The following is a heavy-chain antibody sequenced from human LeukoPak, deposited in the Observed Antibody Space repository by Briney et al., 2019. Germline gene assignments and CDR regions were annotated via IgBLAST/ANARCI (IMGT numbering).Heavy chain of an antibody. V-gene: IGHV1-8*03. CDR2: MNPNSGNT. J-gene: IGHJ4*02. CDR3: ARVPKGYGSGRLFDY. D-gene: IGHD3-10*01. Sequence: ASVKVFRKASGYTFTSYDINWVRQATGQGLEWMGWMNPNSGNTGYAQKFQGRVTITRNTSISTAYMELSSLRSEDTAVYYCARVPKGYGSGRLFDYWGQGTLVTVSS. CDR1: GYTFTSYD.